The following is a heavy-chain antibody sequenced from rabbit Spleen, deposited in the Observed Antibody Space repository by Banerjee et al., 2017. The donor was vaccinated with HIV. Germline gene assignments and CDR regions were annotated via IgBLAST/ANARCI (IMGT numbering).Heavy chain of an antibody. CDR3: ARSSDSSLYSGLGL. D-gene: IGHD4-1*01. CDR1: GFDFSNYG. V-gene: IGHV1S39*01. Sequence: QEQLVESGGGLVQPGGSLKLSCKASGFDFSNYGVSWVRQAPGKGLEWIGYIGTGSTTTYYASWAKGRFTILKTSTTVTLQMTSLTDADTATYFCARSSDSSLYSGLGLWGQGTLVTVS. CDR2: IGTGSTTT. J-gene: IGHJ4*01.